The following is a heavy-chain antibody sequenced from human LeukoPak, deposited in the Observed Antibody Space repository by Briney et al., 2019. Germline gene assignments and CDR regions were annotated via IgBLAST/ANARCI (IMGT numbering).Heavy chain of an antibody. V-gene: IGHV3-48*02. J-gene: IGHJ4*02. D-gene: IGHD1-26*01. CDR3: ARDGGLVGASGAFDY. CDR1: GFTFSSYS. CDR2: ISSSSSTI. Sequence: GGSLRLPCAASGFTFSSYSMNWVRQAPGKGLEWVSYISSSSSTIYYADSVKGRFTISRDNAKNSLYLQMNSPRDEDTAVYYCARDGGLVGASGAFDYWGQGTLVTVSS.